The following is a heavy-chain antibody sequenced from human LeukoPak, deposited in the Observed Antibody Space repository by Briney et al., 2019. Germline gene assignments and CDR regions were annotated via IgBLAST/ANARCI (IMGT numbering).Heavy chain of an antibody. CDR1: GGSFSGYY. J-gene: IGHJ4*02. Sequence: SETLSLTCAVYGGSFSGYYWGWIRQPPGKGLEWIGEINHSGSTNYNPSLKSRVTISVDTSKNQFSLKLSSVTAADTAVYYCARGRRGQWLAKNYYFDYWGQGTLVTVSS. CDR3: ARGRRGQWLAKNYYFDY. CDR2: INHSGST. V-gene: IGHV4-34*01. D-gene: IGHD6-19*01.